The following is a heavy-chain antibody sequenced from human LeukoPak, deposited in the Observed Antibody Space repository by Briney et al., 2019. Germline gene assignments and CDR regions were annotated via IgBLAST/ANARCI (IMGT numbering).Heavy chain of an antibody. D-gene: IGHD6-19*01. CDR3: ARESAQWLALDY. CDR1: GFTFSSYA. V-gene: IGHV3-30-3*01. J-gene: IGHJ4*02. CDR2: ISYDGSNK. Sequence: GGSLRLSCAASGFTFSSYAMHWVRQAPGKGLEWVAVISYDGSNKYYADSVKGRFTISRDNSKNTLYLQMNSLRAEDTAVYYCARESAQWLALDYWGQGTLVTVTS.